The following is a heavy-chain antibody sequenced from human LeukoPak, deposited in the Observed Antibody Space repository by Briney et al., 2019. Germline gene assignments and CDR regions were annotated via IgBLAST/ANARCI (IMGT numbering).Heavy chain of an antibody. CDR1: GGSISGYY. D-gene: IGHD2-15*01. J-gene: IGHJ6*02. CDR2: IYYSGST. V-gene: IGHV4-59*01. Sequence: SETLSLTCSVLGGSISGYYWSWIRQPPGKGLDWIGYIYYSGSTSYNPSLKSRVTISIDTSKNQFSLKLSSVTAVDTAVYYCARDPPGYCSGGSCYYYGMDVWGQGTTVTVSS. CDR3: ARDPPGYCSGGSCYYYGMDV.